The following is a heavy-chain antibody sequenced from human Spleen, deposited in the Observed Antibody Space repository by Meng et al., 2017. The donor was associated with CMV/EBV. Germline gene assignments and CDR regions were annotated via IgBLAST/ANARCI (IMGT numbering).Heavy chain of an antibody. V-gene: IGHV1-3*01. Sequence: QVQLVQSGAEVKKPGASVKVSCKASGYTFTSYAMHWVRQAPGQRLEWMGWINAGNGNTKYSQKFQGRVTITRDTSASTAYMELSSLRSEDTAVYYRAREGLAALWFGEGWFDPWGQGTLVTVSS. J-gene: IGHJ5*02. CDR3: AREGLAALWFGEGWFDP. D-gene: IGHD3-10*01. CDR2: INAGNGNT. CDR1: GYTFTSYA.